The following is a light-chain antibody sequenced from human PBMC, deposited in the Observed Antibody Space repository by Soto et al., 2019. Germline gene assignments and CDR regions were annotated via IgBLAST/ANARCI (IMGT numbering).Light chain of an antibody. CDR1: QSVXSY. V-gene: IGKV3-15*01. Sequence: IALTKSACTLSLSPGERSTLSCRASQSVXSYLVWDETQPGQATRLLIXGASTRATGIPARFSGSGSGTEFTLTISSLQSEYFAVYYCQQYNNWPPLTFGGGTKVDIK. CDR3: QQYNNWPPLT. CDR2: GAS. J-gene: IGKJ4*02.